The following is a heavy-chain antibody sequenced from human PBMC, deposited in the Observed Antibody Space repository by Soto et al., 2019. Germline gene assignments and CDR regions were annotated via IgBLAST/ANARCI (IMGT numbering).Heavy chain of an antibody. D-gene: IGHD2-2*01. J-gene: IGHJ6*03. V-gene: IGHV3-74*01. CDR3: ARVGRAVPAAIFSYYYYYYYMDV. CDR2: INSDGSST. Sequence: GGSLRLSCAASGFTFSSYWMHWVRQAPGKGLVWVSRINSDGSSTSYADSVKGRFTISRDNAKNTLYLQMNSLRAEDTAVYYCARVGRAVPAAIFSYYYYYYYMDVWGKGTTVTVSS. CDR1: GFTFSSYW.